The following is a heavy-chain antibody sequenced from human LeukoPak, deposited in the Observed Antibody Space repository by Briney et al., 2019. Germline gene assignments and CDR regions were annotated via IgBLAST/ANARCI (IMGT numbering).Heavy chain of an antibody. Sequence: PSETLSLTCAVYGGSFSGYYWSWIRQPPGKGLEWIGEINHSGSTNYNASLKSRVTISVDTSKNQFSLKLSSVTAADTAVYYCNQRSSYYYVSDYWGQGTLVTVSS. J-gene: IGHJ4*02. CDR2: INHSGST. D-gene: IGHD3-22*01. CDR3: NQRSSYYYVSDY. CDR1: GGSFSGYY. V-gene: IGHV4-34*01.